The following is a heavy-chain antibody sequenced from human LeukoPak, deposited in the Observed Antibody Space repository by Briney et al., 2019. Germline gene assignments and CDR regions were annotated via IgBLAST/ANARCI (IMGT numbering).Heavy chain of an antibody. CDR3: ARDRGYSDSSGSLDY. V-gene: IGHV3-74*01. D-gene: IGHD3-22*01. J-gene: IGHJ4*02. CDR2: ISTDGSIT. CDR1: GFTIRNYW. Sequence: PGGFLRLSCVASGFTIRNYWMHWVRQAPGKGLVWVSRISTDGSITTNADSVKGRFTFSRDNAKNTLYLQMNTLRAEDTAVYYCARDRGYSDSSGSLDYWGQGTLVTVSS.